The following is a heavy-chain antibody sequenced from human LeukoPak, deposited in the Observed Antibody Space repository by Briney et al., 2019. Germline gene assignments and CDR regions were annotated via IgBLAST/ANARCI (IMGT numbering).Heavy chain of an antibody. J-gene: IGHJ4*02. CDR3: ARGGFVGNTDILTGYGY. V-gene: IGHV1-69*13. CDR1: GGTFSSYA. Sequence: ASVNVSCKASGGTFSSYAISWVRQAPGQGREWVGGIIPIFGTANYAQRFHGRVTITADESTSTAYMELSSLRSEDTAVYYCARGGFVGNTDILTGYGYWGQGTLVTVSS. CDR2: IIPIFGTA. D-gene: IGHD3-9*01.